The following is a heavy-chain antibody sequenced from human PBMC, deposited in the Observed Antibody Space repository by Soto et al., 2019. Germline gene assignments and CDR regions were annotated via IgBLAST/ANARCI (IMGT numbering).Heavy chain of an antibody. D-gene: IGHD3-3*01. V-gene: IGHV1-8*01. CDR2: MNPNSGNT. J-gene: IGHJ4*02. Sequence: QVQLVQSGAEVKKPGASVKVSCKASGYTFTSYDINWVRQATGQGLEWMGWMNPNSGNTGYAQKFQGRVTMTRNTSISTAYMELSSLRSEDTAVYYCASSTYYDFWSGYYSSPFFDYWGQETLVTVSS. CDR3: ASSTYYDFWSGYYSSPFFDY. CDR1: GYTFTSYD.